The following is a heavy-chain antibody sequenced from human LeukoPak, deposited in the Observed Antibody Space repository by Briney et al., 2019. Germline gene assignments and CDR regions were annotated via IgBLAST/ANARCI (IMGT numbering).Heavy chain of an antibody. CDR1: GYTCTSYG. CDR3: ARDPLHHYGSGSTNFDY. CDR2: ISAYNGNT. J-gene: IGHJ4*02. Sequence: ASVKVSCKASGYTCTSYGISWVRQAPGQGLEWMGWISAYNGNTNYAQKLQGGVTMTTDTSTSTAYMELRSLRSDDTAVYYCARDPLHHYGSGSTNFDYWGQGTLVTVSS. D-gene: IGHD3-10*01. V-gene: IGHV1-18*01.